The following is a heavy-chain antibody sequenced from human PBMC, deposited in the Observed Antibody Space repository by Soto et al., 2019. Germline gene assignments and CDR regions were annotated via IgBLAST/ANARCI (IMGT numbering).Heavy chain of an antibody. D-gene: IGHD2-8*01. CDR2: IYYSGNT. V-gene: IGHV4-39*01. Sequence: QLQLQESGPGLVKPSETLSLTCTFSGDSISSSNYYWGWIRQPPGKGLEWIGSIYYSGNTYYNPYLKSRVTIAVDTSKSQFSLRLSAVTAADTAVYYCARQSRYCTNGVCYNWLFDPWGQGTLVTVSS. J-gene: IGHJ5*02. CDR1: GDSISSSNYY. CDR3: ARQSRYCTNGVCYNWLFDP.